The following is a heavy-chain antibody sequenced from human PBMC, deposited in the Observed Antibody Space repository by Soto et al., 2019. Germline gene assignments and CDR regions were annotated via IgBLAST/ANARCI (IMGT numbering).Heavy chain of an antibody. J-gene: IGHJ4*02. CDR3: ARVRTTYYFDY. D-gene: IGHD4-17*01. Sequence: EVQLVESGGGLVQPGGSLRLSCVASGFTFSSYAMHWVRQAPGKGLEYVSAISSNGGATYYANSVNGRFTISRDNSKNTLYLQMGSLRAEGMAVYYCARVRTTYYFDYWGQGALVTVSS. CDR2: ISSNGGAT. V-gene: IGHV3-64*01. CDR1: GFTFSSYA.